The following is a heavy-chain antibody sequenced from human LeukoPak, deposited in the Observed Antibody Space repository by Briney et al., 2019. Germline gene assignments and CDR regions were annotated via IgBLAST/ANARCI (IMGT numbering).Heavy chain of an antibody. Sequence: ASVKVSCKASGYIFSGYYMHWVRQAPGQGLEWMGWINANNGGTNYAQKFQGRVTWTRDMSISTAYMELGRLRSDDTAVYYCARDYGRGFDIWGQGTMVTVSS. CDR1: GYIFSGYY. J-gene: IGHJ3*02. V-gene: IGHV1-2*02. CDR3: ARDYGRGFDI. CDR2: INANNGGT. D-gene: IGHD3-10*01.